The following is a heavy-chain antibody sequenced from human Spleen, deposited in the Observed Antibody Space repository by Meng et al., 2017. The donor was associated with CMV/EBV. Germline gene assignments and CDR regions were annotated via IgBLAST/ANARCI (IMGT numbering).Heavy chain of an antibody. CDR1: GGTFSSYA. CDR2: IIPIFGTA. Sequence: SVKVSCKASGGTFSSYAISWVRQAPGQGLEWMGGIIPIFGTANYAQKFQGRVTITTDESTSTAYMELSSLRSEDTAVYYCAREGVACCGGDCYQGWFDPWGQGTLVTVSS. J-gene: IGHJ5*02. D-gene: IGHD2-21*01. CDR3: AREGVACCGGDCYQGWFDP. V-gene: IGHV1-69*05.